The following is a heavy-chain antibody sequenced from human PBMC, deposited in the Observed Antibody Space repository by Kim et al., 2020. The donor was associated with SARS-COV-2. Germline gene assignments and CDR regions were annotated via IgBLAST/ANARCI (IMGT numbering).Heavy chain of an antibody. J-gene: IGHJ6*02. V-gene: IGHV4-59*01. D-gene: IGHD3-22*01. Sequence: SETLSLTCTVSGGSISSYYWSWIRQPPGKGLEWIGYIYYSGSTNYNPSLKSRVTISVDTSKNQFSLKLSSVTAADTAVYYCAREKRDYYDSSGYYYYYYGMDVWGQGTTVTVSS. CDR1: GGSISSYY. CDR2: IYYSGST. CDR3: AREKRDYYDSSGYYYYYYGMDV.